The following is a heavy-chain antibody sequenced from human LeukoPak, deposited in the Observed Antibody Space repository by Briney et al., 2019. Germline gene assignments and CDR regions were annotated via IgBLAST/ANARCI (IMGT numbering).Heavy chain of an antibody. CDR3: AKGDCSGASCLLADY. CDR1: GFTFSSYN. Sequence: GGSLRLSSAASGFTFSSYNTYWVPEAPGKGLECVSYISSSSSTKYYADSVKGQFTISRDNAKTSQYLQMNSLRDEDTAVYYCAKGDCSGASCLLADYWGQGTLVTVSS. CDR2: ISSSSSTK. D-gene: IGHD2-15*01. V-gene: IGHV3-48*02. J-gene: IGHJ4*02.